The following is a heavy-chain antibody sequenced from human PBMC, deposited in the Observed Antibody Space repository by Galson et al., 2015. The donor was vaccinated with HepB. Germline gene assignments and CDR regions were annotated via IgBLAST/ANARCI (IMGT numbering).Heavy chain of an antibody. D-gene: IGHD1-1*01. Sequence: SLRLSCAASGFTFSSYAMHWVRQAPGKGLEYVSAISSNGGSTYYADSVKGRFTISRDNSKNTLYLQMSSLRAEDTAVYYCVKDGLERRYGYCYYGMDVWGQGTTVTVSS. J-gene: IGHJ6*02. V-gene: IGHV3-64D*06. CDR3: VKDGLERRYGYCYYGMDV. CDR1: GFTFSSYA. CDR2: ISSNGGST.